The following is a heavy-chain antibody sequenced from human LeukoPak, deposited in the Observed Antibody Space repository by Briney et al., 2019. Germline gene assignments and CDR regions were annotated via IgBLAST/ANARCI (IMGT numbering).Heavy chain of an antibody. V-gene: IGHV1-3*01. Sequence: RASVKVSCKASGYTFTSYAMHWVRQAPGQRLEWMGWINAGNGNTKYSQKFQGRVTITRDTSASTAYMELSSLRSEDTAVYYCARRLSTYSSSPYFDYWGQGTLVTVSS. D-gene: IGHD6-6*01. CDR3: ARRLSTYSSSPYFDY. J-gene: IGHJ4*02. CDR2: INAGNGNT. CDR1: GYTFTSYA.